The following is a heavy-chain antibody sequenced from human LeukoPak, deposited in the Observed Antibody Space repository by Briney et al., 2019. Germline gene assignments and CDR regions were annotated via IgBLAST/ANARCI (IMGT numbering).Heavy chain of an antibody. D-gene: IGHD7-27*01. CDR1: GGSISNYY. V-gene: IGHV4-59*01. CDR2: IYYSGST. J-gene: IGHJ4*02. CDR3: ARGGSWGVYFDY. Sequence: SETLSLTCTVSGGSISNYYWSWIRQPPGKGLEWIGYIYYSGSTNYNPSLKSRVTISVDTSRNQFSLKLSSVTAADTAVYYCARGGSWGVYFDYWAREPWSPSPQ.